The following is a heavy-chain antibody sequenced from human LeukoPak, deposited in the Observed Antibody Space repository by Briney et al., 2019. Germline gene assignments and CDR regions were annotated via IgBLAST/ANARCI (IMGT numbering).Heavy chain of an antibody. J-gene: IGHJ1*01. CDR1: GFTFSSYW. CDR2: ISYDGSNK. D-gene: IGHD4-17*01. Sequence: PGGSLRLSCAASGFTFSSYWMHWVRQAPGKGLEWVAVISYDGSNKYYADSVKGRFTISRDNSKNTLYLQMNSLRAEDTAVYYCARSFTTVSSLGYWGQGTLGTVSS. CDR3: ARSFTTVSSLGY. V-gene: IGHV3-30-3*01.